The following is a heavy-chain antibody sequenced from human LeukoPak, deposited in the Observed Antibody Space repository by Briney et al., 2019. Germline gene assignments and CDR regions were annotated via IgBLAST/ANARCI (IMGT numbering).Heavy chain of an antibody. J-gene: IGHJ4*02. D-gene: IGHD1-7*01. CDR1: GFTFSSFG. V-gene: IGHV3-30*18. CDR3: AKDNYEGVSDY. Sequence: SGGSLRLSCAASGFTFSSFGMHWVRQAPGKGLEWVAVISYDGSNKYYADSVKGRFTISRDNSKNTLYLQMNSLRAEDTAVYYCAKDNYEGVSDYWGQGTLVTVSS. CDR2: ISYDGSNK.